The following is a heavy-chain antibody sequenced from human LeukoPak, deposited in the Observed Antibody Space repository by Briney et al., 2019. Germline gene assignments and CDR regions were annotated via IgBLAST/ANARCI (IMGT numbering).Heavy chain of an antibody. V-gene: IGHV1-18*01. Sequence: ASVRVSCKASRYTFISAGISWGRHAPGQGVEWMGWISAYYGKTNYAQTVSGRVTMTTDTSTSTAYMERRSLRCDNTAVYYCARDGYCSGGSCDPDDSKTYYYYYDGMDVWGQGTTVTVSS. D-gene: IGHD2-15*01. CDR1: RYTFISAG. CDR2: ISAYYGKT. CDR3: ARDGYCSGGSCDPDDSKTYYYYYDGMDV. J-gene: IGHJ6*02.